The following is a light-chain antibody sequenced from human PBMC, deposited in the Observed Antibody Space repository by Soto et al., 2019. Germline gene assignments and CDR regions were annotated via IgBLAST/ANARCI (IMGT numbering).Light chain of an antibody. Sequence: DIQMTHSPSTLSASVGDRVTITCLASQSISSWLAWYQQKPGKAPKILIYKASSLQSGVPSRFSGSGSGTEFTLTISSLQPDDFGTYYCLQYNSYPITFGQGTRLE. CDR3: LQYNSYPIT. J-gene: IGKJ5*01. CDR1: QSISSW. V-gene: IGKV1-5*03. CDR2: KAS.